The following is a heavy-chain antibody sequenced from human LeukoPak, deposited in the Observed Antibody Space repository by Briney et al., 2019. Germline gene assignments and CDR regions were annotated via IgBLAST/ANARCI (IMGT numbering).Heavy chain of an antibody. V-gene: IGHV4-59*08. CDR1: GGSISSYY. CDR3: ASHAKYYYGSGSYQKDY. Sequence: PSETLSLTCTVSGGSISSYYWSWIRQPPGKGLEWIGYIYYSGSTNYNPSLKSRVTISVDTSKNQFSVKLSSVTAADTAVYYCASHAKYYYGSGSYQKDYWGQGTLVTVSS. D-gene: IGHD3-10*01. CDR2: IYYSGST. J-gene: IGHJ4*02.